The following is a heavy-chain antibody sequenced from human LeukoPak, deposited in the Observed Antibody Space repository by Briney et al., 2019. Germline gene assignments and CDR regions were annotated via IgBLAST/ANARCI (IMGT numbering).Heavy chain of an antibody. V-gene: IGHV1-18*01. J-gene: IGHJ5*02. CDR1: GYTFTSYG. CDR2: ISAYNGNT. CDR3: ARGASRHIVEGGWFDP. Sequence: ASVKVSCKASGYTFTSYGISWVRQAPGQGLEWMGWISAYNGNTNYAQKLQGRVTMTTDTSTSTAYMELRGLRSDDTAVYYCARGASRHIVEGGWFDPWGQGTLVTVSS. D-gene: IGHD2-21*01.